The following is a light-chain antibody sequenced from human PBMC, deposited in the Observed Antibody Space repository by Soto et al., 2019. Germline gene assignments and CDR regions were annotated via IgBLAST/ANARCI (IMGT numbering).Light chain of an antibody. J-gene: IGKJ1*01. CDR1: QDIRTD. V-gene: IGKV1-6*01. CDR2: GTF. Sequence: AIQMTQSPSSLSASVGDRVTITCRASQDIRTDLGWYQQKPGKAPRLLIYGTFSLQSGVPSRISGSGSGTDFTLTISSLQPDDFATYYSLQDFKSPRTFGQGAKVEVK. CDR3: LQDFKSPRT.